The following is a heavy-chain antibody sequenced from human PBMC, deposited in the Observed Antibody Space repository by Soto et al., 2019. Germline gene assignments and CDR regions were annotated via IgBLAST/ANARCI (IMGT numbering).Heavy chain of an antibody. Sequence: ASVKVSCKASGYLFTAYSMHWARQATGQGLEWMGWMNPNSGNTGYAQKFQGRVTMTRNTSISTAYMELSSLRSEDTAVYYCARGSAAGNWFDPWGQGTLVTVSS. CDR1: GYLFTAYS. J-gene: IGHJ5*02. D-gene: IGHD6-13*01. CDR2: MNPNSGNT. CDR3: ARGSAAGNWFDP. V-gene: IGHV1-8*02.